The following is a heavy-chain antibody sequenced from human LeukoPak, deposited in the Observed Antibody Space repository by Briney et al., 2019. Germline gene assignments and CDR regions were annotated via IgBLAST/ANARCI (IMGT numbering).Heavy chain of an antibody. V-gene: IGHV1-69*13. CDR2: IIPIFGTA. J-gene: IGHJ3*02. CDR1: GYTFTSYD. Sequence: ASVKVSCKASGYTFTSYDINWVRQATGQGLEWMGGIIPIFGTANYAQKFQGRVTITADESTSTAYMELSSLRSEDTAVYYCARRNYYDSSGYAFDIWGQGTMVTVSS. D-gene: IGHD3-22*01. CDR3: ARRNYYDSSGYAFDI.